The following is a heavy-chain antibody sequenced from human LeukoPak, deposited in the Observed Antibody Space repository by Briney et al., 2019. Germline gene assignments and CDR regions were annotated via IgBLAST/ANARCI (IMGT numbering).Heavy chain of an antibody. CDR3: ARDGGYYDYVWGSYRYTGPDY. J-gene: IGHJ4*02. CDR1: GFTFSSYW. D-gene: IGHD3-16*02. Sequence: GGSLRLSFAASGFTFSSYWMSWVRQAPGKGLEWVSSISSSSSYIYYADSVKGRFTISRDNAKNSLYLQMNSLRAEDTAVYYCARDGGYYDYVWGSYRYTGPDYWGRGTLVTVSS. CDR2: ISSSSSYI. V-gene: IGHV3-21*01.